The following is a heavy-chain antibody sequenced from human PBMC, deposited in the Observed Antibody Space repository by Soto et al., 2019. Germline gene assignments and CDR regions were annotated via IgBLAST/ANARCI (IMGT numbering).Heavy chain of an antibody. V-gene: IGHV3-11*01. Sequence: GGSLRLSCAASGFTLSDYYMSWIRQAPGKGLEWVSYISSSGSTIYYADSVKGRFTISRDNAKNSLYLRMNSLRAEDTAVYYCARENYDFWSGSSTPMDVWGQGTTVTVSS. J-gene: IGHJ6*02. D-gene: IGHD3-3*01. CDR2: ISSSGSTI. CDR1: GFTLSDYY. CDR3: ARENYDFWSGSSTPMDV.